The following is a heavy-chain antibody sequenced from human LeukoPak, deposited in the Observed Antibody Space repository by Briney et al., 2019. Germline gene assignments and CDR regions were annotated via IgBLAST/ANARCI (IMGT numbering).Heavy chain of an antibody. D-gene: IGHD3-22*01. CDR3: ARGFIVVPYSPNFDC. Sequence: PSETLSLTCAVYGGSFSGYYWSWIRQPPGKGLEWIGEINHSGSTNYNPSLKSRVTISVDTSKNQFSLKLSSVTAADTAVYYCARGFIVVPYSPNFDCWGQGTLVTVSS. V-gene: IGHV4-34*01. CDR1: GGSFSGYY. CDR2: INHSGST. J-gene: IGHJ4*02.